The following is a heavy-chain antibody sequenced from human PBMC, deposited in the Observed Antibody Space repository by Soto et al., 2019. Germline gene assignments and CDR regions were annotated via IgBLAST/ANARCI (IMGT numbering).Heavy chain of an antibody. J-gene: IGHJ6*02. V-gene: IGHV4-4*02. CDR1: GGSISSSNW. CDR2: IFHNGNT. CDR3: ASRTYAMDV. Sequence: QVQLQESGPGLVKPSGTLSLTCAVSGGSISSSNWWSWVRQPPGKGLEWIGEIFHNGNTYSNPSLTGRVTMSVDKSKNQVSLNLNYVTAADTAVYYCASRTYAMDVWGQGTTVTVSS.